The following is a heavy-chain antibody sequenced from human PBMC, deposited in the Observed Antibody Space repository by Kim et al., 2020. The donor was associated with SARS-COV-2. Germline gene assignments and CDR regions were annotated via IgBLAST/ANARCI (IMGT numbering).Heavy chain of an antibody. J-gene: IGHJ6*02. CDR3: TTDSVTF. V-gene: IGHV3-15*01. Sequence: GGSLRLSCATSGINFGDSWMTWIRQAPGKGMEWVGRIKDRAHGDTPDYAAPVKGRFTISKDESRRAVFLEMNNLKTEDTGRYYCTTDSVTFWGRGTTVIVSS. CDR2: IKDRAHGDTP. CDR1: GINFGDSW. D-gene: IGHD2-21*02.